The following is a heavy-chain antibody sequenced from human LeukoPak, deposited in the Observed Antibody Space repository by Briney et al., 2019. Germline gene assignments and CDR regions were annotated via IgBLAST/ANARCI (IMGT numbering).Heavy chain of an antibody. V-gene: IGHV3-33*01. CDR2: IWYDGSNK. CDR3: ARDRIAVAGTL. Sequence: QPGRSLRLSCATSGFTFSNYGMQWVRQAPGKGLEWVAFIWYDGSNKYYADSVKGRFTISGDNAKNSLYLQMSSLKTEDTAVYYCARDRIAVAGTLWGQGTLVTVSS. CDR1: GFTFSNYG. D-gene: IGHD6-19*01. J-gene: IGHJ4*02.